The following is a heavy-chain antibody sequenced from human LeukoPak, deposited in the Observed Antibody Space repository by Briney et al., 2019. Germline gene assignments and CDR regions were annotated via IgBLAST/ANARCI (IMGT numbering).Heavy chain of an antibody. V-gene: IGHV4-34*01. CDR3: ARAPSTLSRYSGSYYRP. Sequence: SETLSLTCAVYGGSFSGYYWSWIRQPPGKGLEWIGEINHSGSTNYNPSLKGRVTISVDTSKNQFSLKLSSVTAADTAVYYCARAPSTLSRYSGSYYRPWGQGTLVTVSS. CDR1: GGSFSGYY. J-gene: IGHJ5*02. D-gene: IGHD1-26*01. CDR2: INHSGST.